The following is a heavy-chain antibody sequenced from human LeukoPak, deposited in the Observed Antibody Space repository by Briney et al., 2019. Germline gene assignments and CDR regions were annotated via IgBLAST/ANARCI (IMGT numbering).Heavy chain of an antibody. CDR3: AKLLSGRDYAFDY. CDR2: ISYDGSNK. Sequence: GRSLRLSCAASGFTFSSYAMHWVRQAPGKGLEWVAVISYDGSNKYYADSVKGRFTISRDNSKNTLYLQMNSLRAEDTAVYYCAKLLSGRDYAFDYWGQGTLVTVSS. CDR1: GFTFSSYA. V-gene: IGHV3-30-3*02. D-gene: IGHD3-16*02. J-gene: IGHJ4*02.